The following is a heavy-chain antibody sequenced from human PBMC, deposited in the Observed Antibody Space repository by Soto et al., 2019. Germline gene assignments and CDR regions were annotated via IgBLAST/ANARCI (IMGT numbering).Heavy chain of an antibody. D-gene: IGHD3-10*01. CDR2: IKGDGIST. J-gene: IGHJ4*02. Sequence: EVQLVESGGGLVQSGGSLRLSCAASGFTFSSYWMHWVRQAPGKGLVWVSRIKGDGISTNYADSVKGRFTISRDNAKGTVFLQMNGLSADDTAVYYCARGAMGNYYNDYWGQGTLVTVSS. V-gene: IGHV3-74*01. CDR3: ARGAMGNYYNDY. CDR1: GFTFSSYW.